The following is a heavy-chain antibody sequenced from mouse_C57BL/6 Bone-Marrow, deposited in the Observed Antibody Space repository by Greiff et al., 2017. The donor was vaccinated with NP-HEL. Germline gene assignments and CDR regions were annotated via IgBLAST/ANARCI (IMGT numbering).Heavy chain of an antibody. CDR1: GYTFTSYG. V-gene: IGHV1-81*01. Sequence: QVQLQQSGAELARPGASVKLSCKASGYTFTSYGISWVKQRTGQGLEWIGEIYPRSGNTYYNEKFKGKATLTADKSSSTACMELRSLTSEDSAVYFCARRYWDVRFAYWGQGTLVTVSA. CDR3: ARRYWDVRFAY. CDR2: IYPRSGNT. D-gene: IGHD4-1*01. J-gene: IGHJ3*01.